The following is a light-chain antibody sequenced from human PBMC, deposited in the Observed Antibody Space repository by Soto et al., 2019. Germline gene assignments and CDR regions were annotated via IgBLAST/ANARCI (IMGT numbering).Light chain of an antibody. CDR2: DVS. J-gene: IGLJ1*01. CDR1: SSDVGGYNY. V-gene: IGLV2-14*01. Sequence: QSVLTQPASVSGSPGQSITISCTGTSSDVGGYNYVSWYQQYPGKVPKLMIYDVSYRPSGVSNRFSGSKSGNTASLTISGLQAEDVADYYCSSYTTSNTRQIVFGTGTKVTVL. CDR3: SSYTTSNTRQIV.